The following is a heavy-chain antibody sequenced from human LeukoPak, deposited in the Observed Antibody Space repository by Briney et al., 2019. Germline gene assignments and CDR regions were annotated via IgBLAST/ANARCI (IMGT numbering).Heavy chain of an antibody. CDR1: GFTFSSYG. CDR2: IWYDGSNK. D-gene: IGHD6-13*01. V-gene: IGHV3-33*01. CDR3: ATQDRYSSPNYYMDV. Sequence: PGRSLRLSCAASGFTFSSYGMHWVRQAPGKGLEWVAVIWYDGSNKYYADSVKGRFTISRDNSKNTLYLQMNSLRAEDTAVYYCATQDRYSSPNYYMDVWGKGTTVTVSS. J-gene: IGHJ6*03.